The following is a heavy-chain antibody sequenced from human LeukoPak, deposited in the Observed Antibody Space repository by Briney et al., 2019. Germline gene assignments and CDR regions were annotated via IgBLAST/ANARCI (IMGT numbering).Heavy chain of an antibody. V-gene: IGHV3-73*01. J-gene: IGHJ3*02. D-gene: IGHD4-17*01. CDR3: TRHIYGDYEFDGAFDI. CDR2: IRSKANSYAT. CDR1: GFTFSDSA. Sequence: GGSLRLSCAASGFTFSDSAVHWARQASGKGLEWVGRIRSKANSYATAYAASVKGRFTISRDDSKNTAYLQMNSLKTEGTAVYYCTRHIYGDYEFDGAFDIWGQGTMVTVSS.